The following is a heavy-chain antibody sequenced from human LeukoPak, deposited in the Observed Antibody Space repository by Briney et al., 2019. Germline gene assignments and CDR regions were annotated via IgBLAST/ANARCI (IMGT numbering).Heavy chain of an antibody. CDR3: ARANVLLWFGELPTVHDAFDI. CDR2: IYPGDSDT. V-gene: IGHV5-51*01. CDR1: GYSFTSYW. Sequence: GESLKISCKGSGYSFTSYWIGWVRQMPGKGLEWMGIIYPGDSDTRYSPSFQGQVTISADKSISTAYLQWSSLKASDTAMYYCARANVLLWFGELPTVHDAFDIWGQGTMVTVSS. D-gene: IGHD3-10*01. J-gene: IGHJ3*02.